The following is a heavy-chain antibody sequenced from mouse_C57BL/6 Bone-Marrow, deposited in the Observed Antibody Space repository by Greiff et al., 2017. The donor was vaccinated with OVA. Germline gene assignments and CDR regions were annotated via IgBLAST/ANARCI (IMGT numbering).Heavy chain of an antibody. Sequence: EVHLVESGGGLVQPGGSLKLSCAASGFTFSDYYMYWVRQTPEKRLEWVAYISNGGGSTYYPDTVKGRFTISRDNAKNTLYLQMSRLKSEDTAMYYYARRIYFYAMDYWGQGTSVTVSS. D-gene: IGHD1-1*01. CDR1: GFTFSDYY. CDR3: ARRIYFYAMDY. CDR2: ISNGGGST. V-gene: IGHV5-12*01. J-gene: IGHJ4*01.